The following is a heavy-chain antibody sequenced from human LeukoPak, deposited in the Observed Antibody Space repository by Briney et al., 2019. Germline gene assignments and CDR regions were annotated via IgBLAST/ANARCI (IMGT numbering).Heavy chain of an antibody. CDR3: AKDQGVFRDFDWLLDY. J-gene: IGHJ4*02. Sequence: GGSLRLSCAASGFTFSSYAMSGVRQAPGKGLEWVSAISGSGGSTYYADSVKGRFTISRDNSKNTLYLQMNSLRAEDTAVYYCAKDQGVFRDFDWLLDYSGQGTLVTVSS. CDR2: ISGSGGST. D-gene: IGHD3-9*01. V-gene: IGHV3-23*01. CDR1: GFTFSSYA.